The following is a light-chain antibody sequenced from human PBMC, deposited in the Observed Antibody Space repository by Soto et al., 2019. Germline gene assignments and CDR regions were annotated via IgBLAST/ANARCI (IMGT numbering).Light chain of an antibody. CDR2: AAS. CDR3: QQYNNYPRT. V-gene: IGKV1D-16*01. CDR1: QGITSW. Sequence: DIQMTQSPSSLSSSVGDRVTITCRASQGITSWVAWYQQKPGRAPKLLIYAASTLQSGVPSRFSGSGSGTEFTLTISSLQPDDFATYYCQQYNNYPRTFGQGTKVDIK. J-gene: IGKJ1*01.